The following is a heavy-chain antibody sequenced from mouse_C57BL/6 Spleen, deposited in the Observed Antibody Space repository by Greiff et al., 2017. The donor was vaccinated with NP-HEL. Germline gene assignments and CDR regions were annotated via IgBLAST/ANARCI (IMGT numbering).Heavy chain of an antibody. CDR1: GFSLTSYG. CDR3: ARQGYDYETMDY. J-gene: IGHJ4*01. CDR2: IWSDGST. Sequence: VKLMESGPGLVAPSQSLSITYTVSGFSLTSYGVHWVRQPPGKGLEWLVVIWSDGSTTYNSALKSRLSISKDNSKSQVFLKMNSLQTDDTAMYYCARQGYDYETMDYWGQGTSVTVSS. V-gene: IGHV2-6-1*01. D-gene: IGHD2-4*01.